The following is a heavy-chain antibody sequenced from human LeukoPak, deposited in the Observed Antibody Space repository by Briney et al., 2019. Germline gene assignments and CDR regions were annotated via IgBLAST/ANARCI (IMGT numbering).Heavy chain of an antibody. V-gene: IGHV3-21*01. CDR3: ARDTSGWSRDY. J-gene: IGHJ4*02. Sequence: PGGSLRLSCAASGFTFSTYSMSWVRQAPGKGLEWASSISRSSDYIYQADSVKGRFTISRDNAKNPLFLHMNSLRAEDTAVYYCARDTSGWSRDYWGQGTLVTVSS. D-gene: IGHD6-19*01. CDR1: GFTFSTYS. CDR2: ISRSSDYI.